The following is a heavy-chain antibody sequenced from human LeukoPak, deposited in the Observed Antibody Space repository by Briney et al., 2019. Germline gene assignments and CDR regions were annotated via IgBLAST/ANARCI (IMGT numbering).Heavy chain of an antibody. CDR2: IYYSGST. D-gene: IGHD5-18*01. Sequence: SETLSLTCTVSGGSISNGVYYWSWIRQHPGKGLEWIGYIYYSGSTYYSPSLKSRVTISVDTSKNQFSLQLSSVTAADTAVYYCARREAMATGYFDYWGQGTLVTVSS. J-gene: IGHJ4*02. CDR1: GGSISNGVYY. V-gene: IGHV4-30-4*08. CDR3: ARREAMATGYFDY.